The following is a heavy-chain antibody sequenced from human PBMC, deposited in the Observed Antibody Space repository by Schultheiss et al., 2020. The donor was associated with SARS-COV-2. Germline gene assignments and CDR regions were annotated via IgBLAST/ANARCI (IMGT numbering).Heavy chain of an antibody. J-gene: IGHJ4*02. CDR2: IYPGDSDT. CDR3: ARRRYSGSPWSPRSGFDY. CDR1: GYSFTSYW. D-gene: IGHD6-13*01. Sequence: GESLKISCKGSGYSFTSYWIGWVRQMPGKGLEWMGIIYPGDSDTRYSPSFQGQVTISADKSISTAYLQWSSLKASDTAMYYCARRRYSGSPWSPRSGFDYWGQGTLVTVSS. V-gene: IGHV5-51*01.